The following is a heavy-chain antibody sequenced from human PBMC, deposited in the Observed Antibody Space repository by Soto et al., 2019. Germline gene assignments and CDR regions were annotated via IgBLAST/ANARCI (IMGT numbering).Heavy chain of an antibody. J-gene: IGHJ4*02. CDR3: ARGGHVVVVTAAFDY. Sequence: QVQLMQSGAEVKKPGASVKVSCKASGNTFTNYHIHWVRQAPGQGLEWMGTINPSGGHTTYAQKFLGRVTMTRDTSTSTLYMELTSLISEDTAVYYCARGGHVVVVTAAFDYWGQGTLVTVSS. CDR2: INPSGGHT. V-gene: IGHV1-46*01. D-gene: IGHD2-21*02. CDR1: GNTFTNYH.